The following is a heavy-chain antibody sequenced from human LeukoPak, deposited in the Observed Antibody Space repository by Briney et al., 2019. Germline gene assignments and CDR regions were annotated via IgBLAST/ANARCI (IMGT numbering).Heavy chain of an antibody. CDR1: GYTFTSYG. Sequence: GASVKVSCKASGYTFTSYGISWVRQAPGQGLEWMGWISAYNGNTNYAQKLQGRVTMTTDTSTSTAYMELRSLRSDDTAVYYCATLLSVGVTTYMDVWGKGTTVTVSS. D-gene: IGHD4-17*01. V-gene: IGHV1-18*01. CDR3: ATLLSVGVTTYMDV. J-gene: IGHJ6*03. CDR2: ISAYNGNT.